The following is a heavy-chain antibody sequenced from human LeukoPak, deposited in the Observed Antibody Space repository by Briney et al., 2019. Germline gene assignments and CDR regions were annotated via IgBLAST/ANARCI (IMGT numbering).Heavy chain of an antibody. CDR1: GGSISSYY. CDR2: IYYSGST. Sequence: SETLSLTCTVSGGSISSYYWSWIRQPPGEGLEWIGYIYYSGSTNYNPSLKSRVTISVDTSKNQFSLKLSSVTAADTAVYYCATARYSGYDLLYYFDYWGQGTLVTVSS. V-gene: IGHV4-59*01. J-gene: IGHJ4*02. D-gene: IGHD5-12*01. CDR3: ATARYSGYDLLYYFDY.